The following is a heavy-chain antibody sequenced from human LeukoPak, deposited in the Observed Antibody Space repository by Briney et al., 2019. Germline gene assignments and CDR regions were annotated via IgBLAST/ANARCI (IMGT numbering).Heavy chain of an antibody. V-gene: IGHV3-7*01. CDR3: VRSIDY. J-gene: IGHJ4*02. CDR2: INQDGSAA. Sequence: GGSLRLSCEASGFTFSDYWMAWVRQVPGKGLEWVANINQDGSAAFYVDSVKGRVTISRDNAKKSLYLQMDSLIVEDTAAYYCVRSIDYWGQGTLVTVSS. CDR1: GFTFSDYW.